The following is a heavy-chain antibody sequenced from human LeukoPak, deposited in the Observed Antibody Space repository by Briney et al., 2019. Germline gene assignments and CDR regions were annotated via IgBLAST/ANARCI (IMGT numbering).Heavy chain of an antibody. CDR2: IKQDGSEK. CDR1: GFTFRSYW. D-gene: IGHD6-19*01. J-gene: IGHJ6*03. Sequence: PGGSLRLSCAASGFTFRSYWMSWVPQAPGKGLEWVANIKQDGSEKYYVDSVKGRFTISRDNAKNSLYLQMNSLRAEDTAVYYCARVYSSGWYGGSYYYYMDVWGKGTTVTVSS. CDR3: ARVYSSGWYGGSYYYYMDV. V-gene: IGHV3-7*01.